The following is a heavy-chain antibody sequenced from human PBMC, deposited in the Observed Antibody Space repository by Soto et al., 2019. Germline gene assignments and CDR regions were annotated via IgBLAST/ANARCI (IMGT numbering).Heavy chain of an antibody. Sequence: EVQLVESGGDLVQPGGSLRHSCAASGFTFSTYWMHWVRQAPGKGLLWVSRIKTDGTYATYADSVKGRFTISRDNAKNTLYLQMNSLRVEDAAVYYCAAGGSGYYANWAQGTLVTVSS. J-gene: IGHJ4*02. V-gene: IGHV3-74*01. CDR1: GFTFSTYW. CDR3: AAGGSGYYAN. D-gene: IGHD3-22*01. CDR2: IKTDGTYA.